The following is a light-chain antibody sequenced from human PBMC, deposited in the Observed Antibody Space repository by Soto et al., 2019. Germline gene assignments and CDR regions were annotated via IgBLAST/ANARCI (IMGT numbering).Light chain of an antibody. Sequence: EIVLTQSPATLSLSPGERATLSCRASQSVSSYFAWYQQKPGQAPRLLIYDASNRATGIPARFSGSGSGTDFALTISSLEPEDFAVYYCQQRGNWPLTFGQGTNVEL. J-gene: IGKJ1*01. CDR3: QQRGNWPLT. CDR2: DAS. CDR1: QSVSSY. V-gene: IGKV3-11*01.